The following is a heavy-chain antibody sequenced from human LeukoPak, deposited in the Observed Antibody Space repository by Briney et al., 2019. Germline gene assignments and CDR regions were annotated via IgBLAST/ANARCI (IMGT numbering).Heavy chain of an antibody. Sequence: PSETLSLTCTVSGGSISSSSYYWGWIRQPPGKGLEWIGSIYYSGSTYYNPSLKSRVTISVDTSKNQFSLKLSSVTAADTAVYYCARHVLKRGTDYWGQGTLVTVSS. CDR1: GGSISSSSYY. V-gene: IGHV4-39*01. CDR2: IYYSGST. J-gene: IGHJ4*02. D-gene: IGHD7-27*01. CDR3: ARHVLKRGTDY.